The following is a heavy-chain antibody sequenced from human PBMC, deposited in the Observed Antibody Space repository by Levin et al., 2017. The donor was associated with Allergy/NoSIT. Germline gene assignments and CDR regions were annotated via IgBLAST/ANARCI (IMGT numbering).Heavy chain of an antibody. D-gene: IGHD6-13*01. J-gene: IGHJ4*02. CDR3: ARAAAAADYFDY. CDR1: GGSISSYY. Sequence: SQTLSLTCTVSGGSISSYYWSWIRQPPGKGLEWIGYIYYSGSTNYNPSLKSRVTISVDTSKNQFSLKLSSVTAADTAVYYCARAAAAADYFDYWGQGTLVTVSS. V-gene: IGHV4-59*01. CDR2: IYYSGST.